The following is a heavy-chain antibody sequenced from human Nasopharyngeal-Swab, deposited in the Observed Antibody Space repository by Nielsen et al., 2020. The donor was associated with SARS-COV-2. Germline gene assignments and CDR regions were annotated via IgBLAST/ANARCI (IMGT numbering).Heavy chain of an antibody. V-gene: IGHV2-70*01. D-gene: IGHD6-13*01. CDR1: GFSLSTSGMC. J-gene: IGHJ5*02. CDR2: IDWDDDK. Sequence: SGPTLVIPTQTFTLTCTFSGFSLSTSGMCVSWIRQPPGKALEWLALIDWDDDKYYSTSLKTRLTISKDTSKNQVVLTMTNMDPVDTATYYCARIRRQQLANGVGWFDPWGQGTLVTVSS. CDR3: ARIRRQQLANGVGWFDP.